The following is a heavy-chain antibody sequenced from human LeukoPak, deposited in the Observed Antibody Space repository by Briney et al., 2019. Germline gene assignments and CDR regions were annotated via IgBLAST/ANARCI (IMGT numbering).Heavy chain of an antibody. Sequence: GGSLRLSCAASGFTFISYAMSWVRQALGRGLEWVSAISGSGGSTYYADSVKGRFTISRDNSKNTLYLQMTSLRPEDTAIYYCAKRNTMVRGGPCFDYWGRGILVTVSS. CDR3: AKRNTMVRGGPCFDY. CDR1: GFTFISYA. V-gene: IGHV3-23*01. D-gene: IGHD3-10*01. J-gene: IGHJ4*02. CDR2: ISGSGGST.